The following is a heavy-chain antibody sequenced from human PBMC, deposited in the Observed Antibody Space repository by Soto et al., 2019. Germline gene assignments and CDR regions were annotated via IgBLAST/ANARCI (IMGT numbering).Heavy chain of an antibody. CDR1: GYTFTGYY. Sequence: ASVKVSCKASGYTFTGYYMHWVRQAPGQGLEWMGWINPNSGGTNYAQKFQGRVTMARDTSISTAYMELSRLRSDDTAVYYCARDYGSGSYDHYGMDVWGQGTTVTVSS. CDR2: INPNSGGT. J-gene: IGHJ6*02. V-gene: IGHV1-2*02. D-gene: IGHD3-10*01. CDR3: ARDYGSGSYDHYGMDV.